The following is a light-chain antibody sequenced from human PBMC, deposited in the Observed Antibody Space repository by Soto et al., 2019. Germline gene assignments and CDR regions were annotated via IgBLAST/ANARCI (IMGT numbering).Light chain of an antibody. CDR2: DAS. V-gene: IGKV1-5*01. CDR1: QSISSW. CDR3: QQYNSFPWT. J-gene: IGKJ1*01. Sequence: DIQMTQSPSTLSASVGDRVTITCRASQSISSWLAWYQQRPGKAPKVLIYDASNFESGVPSRFSGSGSGTEFTLTISSLQPDDFASYYCQQYNSFPWTFGQGTKVEIK.